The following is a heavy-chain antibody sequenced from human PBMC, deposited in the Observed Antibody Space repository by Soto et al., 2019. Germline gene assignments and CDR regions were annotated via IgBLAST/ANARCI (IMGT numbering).Heavy chain of an antibody. J-gene: IGHJ4*02. D-gene: IGHD1-1*01. V-gene: IGHV1-18*01. CDR3: AKGTGTTSEASLFDY. Sequence: ASVKVSCKASGYTFTSYGINWVRQAPGQGLEWMGWISGYTGNTNYAQKLQGRVTMTTDKSTSTAYMELRSLISVDTAMYYCAKGTGTTSEASLFDYWGQGTLVTVSS. CDR2: ISGYTGNT. CDR1: GYTFTSYG.